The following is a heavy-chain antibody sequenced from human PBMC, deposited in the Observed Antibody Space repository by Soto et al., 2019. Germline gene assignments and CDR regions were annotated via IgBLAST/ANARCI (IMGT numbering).Heavy chain of an antibody. V-gene: IGHV3-33*01. J-gene: IGHJ3*02. CDR2: IWYDGSNR. Sequence: QVQLVESGGGVVQPGMSLRLSCATSGFSFSSHAMHWVRQAPGKGLEWVAQIWYDGSNRYYADSMRGRFTISRDFFKNTEFLQRDSMRAEDTAVYYCARDGQNLAPYAFDMWGQGTLVTVSS. CDR1: GFSFSSHA. CDR3: ARDGQNLAPYAFDM.